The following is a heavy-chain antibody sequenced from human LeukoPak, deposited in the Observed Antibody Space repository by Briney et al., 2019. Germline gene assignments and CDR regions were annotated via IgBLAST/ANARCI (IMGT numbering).Heavy chain of an antibody. V-gene: IGHV3-23*01. D-gene: IGHD3-22*01. CDR1: GFTFSGYA. CDR3: VKPLYYYGSSGLFDY. J-gene: IGHJ4*02. Sequence: GGSLRLSCAASGFTFSGYAMSWVRQAPGKGLEWVSTISGGGDDTYYADSVKGRFTISRDNSKNTLYLQMNSLRAEGTAVYYCVKPLYYYGSSGLFDYWGQGSLVTVSS. CDR2: ISGGGDDT.